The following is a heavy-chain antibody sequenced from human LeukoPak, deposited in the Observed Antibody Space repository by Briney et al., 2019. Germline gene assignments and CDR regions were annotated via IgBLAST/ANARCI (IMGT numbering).Heavy chain of an antibody. CDR1: GGSISSYH. CDR3: ARNVRGYCGGDCYSRPPYYYGMDV. V-gene: IGHV4-59*01. J-gene: IGHJ6*02. Sequence: SETLSLTCTVSGGSISSYHWSWMGQPPGKGLEWIRYTYYSGSNNNNPSLKSRVTISVDTSKSQFALKLSSVTAADTAVYYCARNVRGYCGGDCYSRPPYYYGMDVWGQGTTVTVSS. D-gene: IGHD2-21*02. CDR2: TYYSGSN.